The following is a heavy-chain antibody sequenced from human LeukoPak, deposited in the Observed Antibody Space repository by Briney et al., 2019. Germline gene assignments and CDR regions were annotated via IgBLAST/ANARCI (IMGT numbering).Heavy chain of an antibody. CDR2: ISISGTTI. J-gene: IGHJ3*02. Sequence: GGSLRLSCAASGFTFTDFYMSWIRQAPGKGLEWVSYISISGTTIYYADSVKGRFTFSRDNAKNSLYLQMNSLRAEDTAVYYCARGINDAFDIWGQGTMVTVSS. CDR1: GFTFTDFY. V-gene: IGHV3-11*04. CDR3: ARGINDAFDI.